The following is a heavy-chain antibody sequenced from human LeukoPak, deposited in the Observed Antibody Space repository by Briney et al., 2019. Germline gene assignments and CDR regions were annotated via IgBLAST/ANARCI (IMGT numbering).Heavy chain of an antibody. J-gene: IGHJ4*02. D-gene: IGHD3-10*01. V-gene: IGHV4-34*01. CDR3: ARTFLESASGNYINY. CDR1: GGSFSGYY. Sequence: SQTLSLTCAVYGGSFSGYYWTWIRQPPGKGLEWIGEINHSGSTNCNPSLKSRVTISVDTSKNQFSLKLSSVTAADTALYYCARTFLESASGNYINYWGQGTLVTVSP. CDR2: INHSGST.